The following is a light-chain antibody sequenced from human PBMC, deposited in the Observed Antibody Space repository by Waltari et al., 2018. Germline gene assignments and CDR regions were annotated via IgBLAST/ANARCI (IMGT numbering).Light chain of an antibody. V-gene: IGKV3-20*01. J-gene: IGKJ3*01. CDR2: GAS. Sequence: EIVLTQSPGTLSLSPGERATLSCRASQSVSSTYFAWYQQKFGQAPRLLIYGASIRATGITDRFSGSGSGTDFILTISRLEPEDFALYYCQQYGSSPFTFGPGTKVNIK. CDR3: QQYGSSPFT. CDR1: QSVSSTY.